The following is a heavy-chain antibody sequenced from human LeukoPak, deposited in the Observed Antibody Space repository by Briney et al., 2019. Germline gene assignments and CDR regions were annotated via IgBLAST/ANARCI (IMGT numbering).Heavy chain of an antibody. CDR3: AGSGVGFWSGYQDTPFDY. V-gene: IGHV4-59*01. CDR1: GGPISSYY. J-gene: IGHJ4*02. CDR2: VYYSGST. D-gene: IGHD3-3*01. Sequence: SEPLSLTCTVSGGPISSYYWRWIRQPPGKGLEWIGYVYYSGSTHYNPSLKSRVTISVDTSKNQFSLKLSSVTAPDTAVYACAGSGVGFWSGYQDTPFDYWGQGTLVTVSS.